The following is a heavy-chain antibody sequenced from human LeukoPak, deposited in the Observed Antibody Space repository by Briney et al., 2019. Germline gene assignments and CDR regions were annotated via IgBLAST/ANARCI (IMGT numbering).Heavy chain of an antibody. D-gene: IGHD3-22*01. CDR3: ATFGSSGFAFDI. J-gene: IGHJ3*02. CDR1: GFTFSSYS. Sequence: GGSLRLSCAASGFTFSSYSMNWVRQAPGKGLEWVSSISSSSSYIYYADSVKGRFTISRHNAKNSLYLQMNSLRAEDTAVYYCATFGSSGFAFDIWGQGTMVTVSS. CDR2: ISSSSSYI. V-gene: IGHV3-21*01.